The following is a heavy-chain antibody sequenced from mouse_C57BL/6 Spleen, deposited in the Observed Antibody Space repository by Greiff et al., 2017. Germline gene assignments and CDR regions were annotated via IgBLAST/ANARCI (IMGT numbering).Heavy chain of an antibody. J-gene: IGHJ2*01. V-gene: IGHV1-82*01. Sequence: QVQLQQSGPELVKPGASVKISCKASGYAFSSSWMNWVKQRPGKGLEWIGRIYPGDGATNYNGKFKGKATLTADKYSSTAFMQLSSLTSEDSAVYFCTRDYGNYFDYWGQGTTLTVSS. CDR2: IYPGDGAT. CDR3: TRDYGNYFDY. CDR1: GYAFSSSW. D-gene: IGHD2-1*01.